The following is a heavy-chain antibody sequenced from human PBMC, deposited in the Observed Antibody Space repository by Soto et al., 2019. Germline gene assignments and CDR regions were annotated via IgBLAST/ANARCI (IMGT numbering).Heavy chain of an antibody. Sequence: ASVKVSCKASGYTLTSYAMDWVRQAPGQRLEWMGWINAGNGNTKYSQKLQGRVTITRDTSASTAYMEVSSLRSEDTAVYYCARAVGPVPADYWGQGTLVTVSS. CDR3: ARAVGPVPADY. J-gene: IGHJ4*02. V-gene: IGHV1-3*01. D-gene: IGHD1-1*01. CDR1: GYTLTSYA. CDR2: INAGNGNT.